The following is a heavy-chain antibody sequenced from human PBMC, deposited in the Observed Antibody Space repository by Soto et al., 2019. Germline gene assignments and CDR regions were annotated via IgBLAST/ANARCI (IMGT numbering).Heavy chain of an antibody. CDR2: ISGSDNST. V-gene: IGHV3-23*01. Sequence: GGSLRLPXAASGFTFSRYAISWLRQAPGKGLEWVSAISGSDNSTYCADSVMGRFTISRDTSENTRYLQMSSLSADATAVYYGAPRSVWGQGNTVT. CDR3: APRSV. J-gene: IGHJ6*02. CDR1: GFTFSRYA.